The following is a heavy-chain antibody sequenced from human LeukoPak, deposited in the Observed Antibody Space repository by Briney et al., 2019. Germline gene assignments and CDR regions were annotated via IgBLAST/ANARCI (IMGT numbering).Heavy chain of an antibody. CDR3: ARVISHCSSTSCYYYYMDV. J-gene: IGHJ6*03. V-gene: IGHV1-2*02. D-gene: IGHD2-2*01. CDR1: GYTFTGYY. Sequence: ASVKVSCKASGYTFTGYYMHWVRQAPGQGLEWMGWINPNSGGTNYAQKFQGRVTMTRDTSISTAYMELSRLRSDDTAVYYCARVISHCSSTSCYYYYMDVWGKGTTVTVSS. CDR2: INPNSGGT.